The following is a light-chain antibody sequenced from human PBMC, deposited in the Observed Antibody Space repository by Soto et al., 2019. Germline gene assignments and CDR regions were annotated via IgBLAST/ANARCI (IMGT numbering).Light chain of an antibody. J-gene: IGLJ2*01. CDR3: CSYAGAYSVI. V-gene: IGLV2-8*01. CDR2: EVT. Sequence: QSALTQPPSASGSPGQSVTISCTGTSSDIGAYNYVSWYQQHPGKAPKLMIYEVTKRPSGVPDRFSGSTSGNTASLTVSGLQAEDEADYYCCSYAGAYSVILGGGTQLTVL. CDR1: SSDIGAYNY.